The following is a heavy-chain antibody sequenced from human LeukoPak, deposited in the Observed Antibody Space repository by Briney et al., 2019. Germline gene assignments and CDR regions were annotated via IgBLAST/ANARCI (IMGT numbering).Heavy chain of an antibody. CDR1: GDSVTSGDSY. D-gene: IGHD2/OR15-2a*01. Sequence: SETLSLTCTVSGDSVTSGDSYWSWIRQSPGKGLEWIGYVHYSGATNYNPSLRSRVTMSLETSKNQSSLRLRSVTAADTAVYYCATASVIVAEGFDIWGQGTMCTVSS. CDR3: ATASVIVAEGFDI. CDR2: VHYSGAT. J-gene: IGHJ3*02. V-gene: IGHV4-61*08.